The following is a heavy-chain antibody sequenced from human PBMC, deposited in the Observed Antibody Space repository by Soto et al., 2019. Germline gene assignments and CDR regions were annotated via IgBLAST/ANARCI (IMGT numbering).Heavy chain of an antibody. D-gene: IGHD1-26*01. CDR2: IWYDGSNK. V-gene: IGHV3-33*01. CDR1: GFTFSSYG. Sequence: GGSLRLSCAASGFTFSSYGMHWVRQAPGKGLEWVAVIWYDGSNKYYADSVKGRFTISRDNSKNTLYLQMNSLRAEDTAVYYCARMYSGSYYFDYWGQGTLVTVSS. J-gene: IGHJ4*02. CDR3: ARMYSGSYYFDY.